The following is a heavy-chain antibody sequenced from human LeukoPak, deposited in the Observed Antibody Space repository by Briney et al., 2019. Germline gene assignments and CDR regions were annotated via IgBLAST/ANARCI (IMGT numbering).Heavy chain of an antibody. J-gene: IGHJ4*02. CDR3: ARDYSSGWYKGFDY. Sequence: PGRSLRLSCAASGFTFSSYGMHWVRPAPGKGLEWVAVIWYDGSNKYYADSVKGRFTISRDNSKNTLYLQMNSLRAEDTAVYYCARDYSSGWYKGFDYWGQGTLVTVSS. CDR2: IWYDGSNK. CDR1: GFTFSSYG. V-gene: IGHV3-33*01. D-gene: IGHD6-19*01.